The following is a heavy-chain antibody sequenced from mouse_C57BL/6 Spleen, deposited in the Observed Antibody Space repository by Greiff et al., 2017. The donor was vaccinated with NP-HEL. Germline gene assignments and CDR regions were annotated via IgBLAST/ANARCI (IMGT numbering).Heavy chain of an antibody. V-gene: IGHV5-4*01. CDR2: ISDGGSYT. D-gene: IGHD4-1*01. CDR3: ARDGELGLDY. J-gene: IGHJ2*01. CDR1: GFTFSSYA. Sequence: EVKLVESGGGLVKPGGSLKLSCAASGFTFSSYAMSWVRQTPEKRLEWVATISDGGSYTYYPDNVQGRFTISRDNAKNNLYLQMSHLKSEDTAMYYCARDGELGLDYWGQGTTLTVSS.